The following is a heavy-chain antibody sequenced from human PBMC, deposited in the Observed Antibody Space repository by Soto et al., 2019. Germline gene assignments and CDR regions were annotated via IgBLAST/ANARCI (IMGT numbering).Heavy chain of an antibody. CDR1: GFTFSTYW. J-gene: IGHJ4*02. D-gene: IGHD5-12*01. CDR3: AKDLGGYSGYDYFDY. Sequence: GGSLRLSCAASGFTFSTYWMSWVRQTPGKGLEWVANINEDGSDRYYADSVKGRFTISRDNSKNSLYLQMNSLRGEDTAVYYCAKDLGGYSGYDYFDYWGQGTLVTVSS. V-gene: IGHV3-7*01. CDR2: INEDGSDR.